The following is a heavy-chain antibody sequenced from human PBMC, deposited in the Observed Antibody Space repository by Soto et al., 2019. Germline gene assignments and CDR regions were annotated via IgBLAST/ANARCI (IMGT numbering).Heavy chain of an antibody. D-gene: IGHD3-9*01. J-gene: IGHJ6*02. CDR1: GGTFSSYA. CDR2: IIPIFGTA. V-gene: IGHV1-69*13. CDR3: ARVRKYFDWLGYYYYYGMDV. Sequence: SVKVSCKASGGTFSSYAISWVRQAPGQGLEWMGGIIPIFGTANYAQKFQGRVTITADESTSTAYMELSSLRSEDTAVYYCARVRKYFDWLGYYYYYGMDVWGQGTTVTDSS.